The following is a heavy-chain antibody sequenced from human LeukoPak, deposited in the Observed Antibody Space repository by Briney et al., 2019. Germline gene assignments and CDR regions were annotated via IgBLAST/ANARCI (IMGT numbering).Heavy chain of an antibody. D-gene: IGHD3-22*01. J-gene: IGHJ5*02. CDR2: IQSWTT. CDR3: ATTINYYDSSGHYYNWFDP. V-gene: IGHV4-61*05. Sequence: SETLSLTCTVSGGSISSSSYYWGWIRQPPGKGLEWIGYIQSWTTNYNPSLKSRVTISVDTSKNQFSLRLTSVTAADTAVYYCATTINYYDSSGHYYNWFDPWGQGTLVTVSS. CDR1: GGSISSSSYY.